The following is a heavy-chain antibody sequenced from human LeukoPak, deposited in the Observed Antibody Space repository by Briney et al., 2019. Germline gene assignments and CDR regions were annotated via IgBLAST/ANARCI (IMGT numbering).Heavy chain of an antibody. CDR3: ARHKYYYDSSGYYYYFDY. CDR1: GISLRSSK. J-gene: IGHJ4*02. V-gene: IGHV3-66*04. Sequence: LRLSSESTGISLRSSKKKWVRQPQGKGQKWESVIYSGGSTYYTDSVKGRFTISRDNSKNTLYLQMNSLRAEDTAVYYCARHKYYYDSSGYYYYFDYWGQGTLVTVSS. D-gene: IGHD3-22*01. CDR2: IYSGGST.